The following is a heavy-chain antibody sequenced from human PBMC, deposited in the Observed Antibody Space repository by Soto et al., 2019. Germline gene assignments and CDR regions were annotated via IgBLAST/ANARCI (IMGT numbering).Heavy chain of an antibody. Sequence: QVQLQESGPGLVKPSQTLSLTCTVSGGSISSGGYYWSWIRQHPGKGLEWIGYIYYSGSTYYNPSLKGRVTISVDTSKNQFSLKLSSVTAADTAVYYCARGEYYDFWSGYLRLNWFDPWGQGTLVTVSS. CDR2: IYYSGST. D-gene: IGHD3-3*01. CDR1: GGSISSGGYY. CDR3: ARGEYYDFWSGYLRLNWFDP. J-gene: IGHJ5*02. V-gene: IGHV4-31*03.